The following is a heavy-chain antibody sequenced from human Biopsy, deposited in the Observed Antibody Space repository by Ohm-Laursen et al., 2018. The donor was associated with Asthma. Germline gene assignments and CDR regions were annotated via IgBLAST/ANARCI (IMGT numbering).Heavy chain of an antibody. J-gene: IGHJ4*02. Sequence: SQTLSLTYPVSGASITTSPSYWSWLRLLPGKGLEWIGCIYYSGETFFNPSLKNPLFMSLDSSKNQFSLKMTSVTVADTAVYFCARNLPGYTYGPFEDWGQGTLATVSP. CDR2: IYYSGET. CDR1: GASITTSPSY. V-gene: IGHV4-31*02. D-gene: IGHD5-18*01. CDR3: ARNLPGYTYGPFED.